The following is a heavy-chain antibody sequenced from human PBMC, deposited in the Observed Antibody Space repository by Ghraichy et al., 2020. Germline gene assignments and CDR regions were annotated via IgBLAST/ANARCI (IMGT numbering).Heavy chain of an antibody. J-gene: IGHJ5*02. CDR3: ARRRSAHNWFDP. CDR2: IYYSGST. Sequence: SETLSLTCTVSGGSISSSSYYWGWIRQPPGKGLEWIGSIYYSGSTYYNPSPKSRVTISVDTSKNQFSLKLSSVTAADTAVYYCARRRSAHNWFDPWGQGTLVTVSS. CDR1: GGSISSSSYY. V-gene: IGHV4-39*01.